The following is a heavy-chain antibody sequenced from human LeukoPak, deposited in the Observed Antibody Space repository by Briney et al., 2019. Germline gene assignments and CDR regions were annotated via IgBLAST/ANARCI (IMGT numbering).Heavy chain of an antibody. V-gene: IGHV4-39*07. Sequence: TSETLSLTCTVSGGSISSSSYYWGWIRQPPGKGLEWIGSIYYSGSTYYNPSLKSRVTISVDTSKNQFSLKLSSVTAADTAVYYCARDRAARESMVFSGGGYNWFDPWGQGTLVTVSS. CDR3: ARDRAARESMVFSGGGYNWFDP. D-gene: IGHD3-10*01. CDR1: GGSISSSSYY. J-gene: IGHJ5*02. CDR2: IYYSGST.